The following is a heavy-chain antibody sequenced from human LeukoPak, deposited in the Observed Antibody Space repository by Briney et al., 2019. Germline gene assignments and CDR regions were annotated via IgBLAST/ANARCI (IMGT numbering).Heavy chain of an antibody. Sequence: GESLKISCKGYGYSFTSYWIGWVRQMPGKGLEWMGIIYPGDSDTRYNPSFQGQVTISADKSISTAYLQWSSLKASDTAMYYCARRGSSYKNWFDPWGQGTLVTVSS. V-gene: IGHV5-51*01. CDR1: GYSFTSYW. J-gene: IGHJ5*02. CDR2: IYPGDSDT. D-gene: IGHD6-6*01. CDR3: ARRGSSYKNWFDP.